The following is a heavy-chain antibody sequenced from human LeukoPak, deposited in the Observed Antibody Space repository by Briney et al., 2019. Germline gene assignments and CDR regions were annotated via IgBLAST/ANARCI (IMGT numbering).Heavy chain of an antibody. V-gene: IGHV1-46*01. CDR1: GYTFITYY. CDR2: INPNGGST. J-gene: IGHJ4*02. CDR3: ARASNYGSGNYHLDY. Sequence: ASVKVSCKASGYTFITYYMHWVRQAPGQGLEWMGIINPNGGSTSYAQNRVTMTRDTSTSTFYMELSSLKSEDTAVYYYARASNYGSGNYHLDYWGQGTLVTVSS. D-gene: IGHD3-10*01.